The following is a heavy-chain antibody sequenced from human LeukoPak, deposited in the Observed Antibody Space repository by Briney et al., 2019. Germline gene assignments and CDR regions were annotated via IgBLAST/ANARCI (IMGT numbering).Heavy chain of an antibody. CDR3: AREDLRGAVLVY. D-gene: IGHD3-10*01. CDR1: GYTFTSNY. J-gene: IGHJ4*02. V-gene: IGHV1-46*01. Sequence: ASVKVSCKASGYTFTSNYIHWVRQAPGQGLEWMGMIYPRDGSTSYAQKFQGRVTMTRDTSTSTVYMELSSLRSEDTAVYYCAREDLRGAVLVYWGQGTLVTVSS. CDR2: IYPRDGST.